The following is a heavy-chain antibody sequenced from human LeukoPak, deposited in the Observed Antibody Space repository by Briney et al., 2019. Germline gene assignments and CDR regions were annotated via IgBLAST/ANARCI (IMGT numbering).Heavy chain of an antibody. CDR3: TTQGGGYRYYFDY. CDR1: GITLSSYW. Sequence: GPPRTFCAASGITLSSYWNRWVPPAPGEGAGLVANIKQYGSEKYSVDSVKGRFTISRENAKNSLYLQMNSLKTEDTAVYYCTTQGGGYRYYFDYWGQGTLVTVSS. V-gene: IGHV3-7*03. CDR2: IKQYGSEK. J-gene: IGHJ4*02. D-gene: IGHD3-16*01.